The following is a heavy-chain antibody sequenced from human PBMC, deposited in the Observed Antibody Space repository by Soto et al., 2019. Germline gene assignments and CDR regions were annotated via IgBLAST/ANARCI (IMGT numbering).Heavy chain of an antibody. D-gene: IGHD3-22*01. CDR3: ARGFSVTMIVVVRSYFDY. J-gene: IGHJ4*02. V-gene: IGHV4-34*01. CDR1: GGSFSGYY. CDR2: INHSGST. Sequence: ASETLSLTCAVYGGSFSGYYWSWIRQPPGKGLEWIGEINHSGSTNYNPSLKSRVTISVDTSKNQFSLKLSSVTAAATAVYYCARGFSVTMIVVVRSYFDYWGQGTLVTVSS.